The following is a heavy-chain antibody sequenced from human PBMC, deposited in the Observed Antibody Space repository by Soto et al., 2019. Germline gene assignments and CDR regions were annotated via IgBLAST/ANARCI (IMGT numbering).Heavy chain of an antibody. Sequence: GGSLRLSCAASGVTVSSNYMSWVRQAPGKGLEWVSVIYSGGSTYYADSVKGRFTISRDNAENLLYLQMDSLRTEDTAVYYCARDRRITLIGGQGTLVTVSS. CDR1: GVTVSSNY. V-gene: IGHV3-66*01. J-gene: IGHJ4*02. D-gene: IGHD1-20*01. CDR3: ARDRRITLI. CDR2: IYSGGST.